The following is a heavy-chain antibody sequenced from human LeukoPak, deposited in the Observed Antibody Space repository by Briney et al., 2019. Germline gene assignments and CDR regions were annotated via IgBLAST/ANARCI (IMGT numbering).Heavy chain of an antibody. CDR2: IKQGGSEK. V-gene: IGHV3-7*01. J-gene: IGHJ4*02. D-gene: IGHD3-3*01. Sequence: PGGSLRLSCAASGFTFSSYWMSWVRQAPGKGLEWVANIKQGGSEKYYVDSVKGRFTISRDNAKNSLYLQMNSLRAEDTAVYYCARDLTIFGVVTNFDYWGQGTLVTVSS. CDR3: ARDLTIFGVVTNFDY. CDR1: GFTFSSYW.